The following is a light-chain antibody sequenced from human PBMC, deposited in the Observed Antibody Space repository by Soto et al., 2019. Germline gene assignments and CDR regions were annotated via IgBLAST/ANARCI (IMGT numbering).Light chain of an antibody. CDR2: GAS. V-gene: IGKV3-20*01. J-gene: IGKJ1*01. CDR1: QRVSSNS. CDR3: QHYGTSPWT. Sequence: PGERATLSCRASQRVSSNSLAWFQQKPGQAPRLLIFGASSRATGIPDRFSGSGSGTDFTLTISRLEPEDFAVYYWQHYGTSPWTFGQGTKVEIK.